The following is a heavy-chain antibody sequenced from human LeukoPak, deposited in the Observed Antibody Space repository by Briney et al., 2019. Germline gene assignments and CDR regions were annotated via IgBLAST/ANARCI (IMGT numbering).Heavy chain of an antibody. V-gene: IGHV3-7*01. CDR1: GFTFSSYW. Sequence: PGGSLRLSCAASGFTFSSYWMSWVRQAPGKGLEWVAKIKQDGSEKYYVDSVKGRFTISRDNSKNTLYLQMNSLRAEDTAVYYCAKDLGYYGSGSYYNQWLFDYWGQGTLVTVSS. J-gene: IGHJ4*02. CDR2: IKQDGSEK. D-gene: IGHD3-10*01. CDR3: AKDLGYYGSGSYYNQWLFDY.